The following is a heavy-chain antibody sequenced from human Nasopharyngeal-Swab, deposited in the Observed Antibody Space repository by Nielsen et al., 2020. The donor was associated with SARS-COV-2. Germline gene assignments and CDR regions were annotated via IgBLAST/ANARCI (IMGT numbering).Heavy chain of an antibody. CDR3: ARIAGRGSIYYYYMDV. Sequence: GESLKISCAGSGFTFNSYNMIWVRQVPGEGLEWVSSISGSGSYVYYADSVKGRFTISKDSAKNSLYLQMNSLRAEDTAVYFCARIAGRGSIYYYYMDVWCTGTTVTVSS. CDR1: GFTFNSYN. CDR2: ISGSGSYV. J-gene: IGHJ6*03. V-gene: IGHV3-21*01. D-gene: IGHD1-26*01.